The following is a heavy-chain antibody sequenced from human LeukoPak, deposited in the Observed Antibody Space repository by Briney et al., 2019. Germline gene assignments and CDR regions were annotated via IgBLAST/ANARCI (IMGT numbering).Heavy chain of an antibody. D-gene: IGHD6-19*01. CDR3: ARVSSLITVAGTFDY. J-gene: IGHJ4*02. CDR2: IKQDGSEK. V-gene: IGHV3-7*01. CDR1: GFTFSSYW. Sequence: GGSLRLSCAASGFTFSSYWMSWVRQAPGKGLEWVANIKQDGSEKYYVDSVKGRFTISRDNAKNSLYLQMNSLRAEDAAVYYCARVSSLITVAGTFDYWAREPWSPSPQ.